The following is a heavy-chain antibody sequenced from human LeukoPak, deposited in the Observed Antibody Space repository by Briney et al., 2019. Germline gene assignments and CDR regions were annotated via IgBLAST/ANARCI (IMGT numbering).Heavy chain of an antibody. J-gene: IGHJ6*03. CDR1: GGSISSYY. Sequence: SETLSLTCTVSGGSISSYYWGWIRQPPGKGLEWIGSIYYSGSTYYNPSLKSRVTISVDTSKNQSSLKLSSVTAADTAVYYCARVWYSMFRVYYYYYMDVWGKGTTVTVSS. CDR2: IYYSGST. CDR3: ARVWYSMFRVYYYYYMDV. D-gene: IGHD6-13*01. V-gene: IGHV4-39*07.